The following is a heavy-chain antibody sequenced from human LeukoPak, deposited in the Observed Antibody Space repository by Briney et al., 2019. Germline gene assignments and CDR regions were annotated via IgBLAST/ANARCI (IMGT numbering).Heavy chain of an antibody. V-gene: IGHV5-51*01. CDR2: IYPGDSDT. CDR1: GYSFTIFW. Sequence: GKSLKISCKGSGYSFTIFWIAWVRQMPGKGLEWMGIIYPGDSDTRYSPSFQGQVTISADKSINTAYLQWSSLKASDTAMYYCARRLPGAAGNDAFDIWGQGTMVTVSS. J-gene: IGHJ3*02. CDR3: ARRLPGAAGNDAFDI. D-gene: IGHD6-13*01.